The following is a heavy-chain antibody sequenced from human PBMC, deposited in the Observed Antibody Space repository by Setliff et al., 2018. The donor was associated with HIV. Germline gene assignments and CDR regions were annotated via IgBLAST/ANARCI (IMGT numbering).Heavy chain of an antibody. CDR2: IYHTGKT. J-gene: IGHJ5*02. CDR3: ASRVYYYDESRILREEGFVP. Sequence: LSLTCSVSGGSISANKYYWSWIRQPPGKGLEWTGSIYHTGKTYYNSALKNRLTISVDTSKNQFSLELSSVTAADTAVYYCASRVYYYDESRILREEGFVPWGQGTQVTVSS. V-gene: IGHV4-39*01. D-gene: IGHD3-22*01. CDR1: GGSISANKYY.